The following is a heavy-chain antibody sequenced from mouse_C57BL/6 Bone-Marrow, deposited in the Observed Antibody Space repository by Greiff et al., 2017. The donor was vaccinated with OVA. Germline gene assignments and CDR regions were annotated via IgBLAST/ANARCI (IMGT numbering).Heavy chain of an antibody. V-gene: IGHV5-12*01. D-gene: IGHD4-1*01. Sequence: DVQLVESGGGLVQPGGSLKLSCAASGFTFSDYYMYWVRQTPEKRLEWVAYISNGGGSTYYPDTVKGRFTISRDNAKNTLYLQMSRLKSEDTAMYYCALTGTVGNSYFDVWGTGTTVTVSS. CDR3: ALTGTVGNSYFDV. CDR2: ISNGGGST. CDR1: GFTFSDYY. J-gene: IGHJ1*03.